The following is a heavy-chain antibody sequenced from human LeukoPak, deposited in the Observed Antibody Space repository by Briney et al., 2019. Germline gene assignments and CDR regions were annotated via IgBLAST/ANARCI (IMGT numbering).Heavy chain of an antibody. CDR2: INQDGSEK. V-gene: IGHV3-7*01. Sequence: PGGSLRLSCAASGFTFSSYWMTWVRQAPGKGLEWVANINQDGSEKYYVDSVKGRFTIARDNDKNSLYLQMNKLRVEDAAVYYCARGGAYCSGGSCYTGRNWFDPWGQGTLVIVSS. D-gene: IGHD2-15*01. J-gene: IGHJ5*02. CDR1: GFTFSSYW. CDR3: ARGGAYCSGGSCYTGRNWFDP.